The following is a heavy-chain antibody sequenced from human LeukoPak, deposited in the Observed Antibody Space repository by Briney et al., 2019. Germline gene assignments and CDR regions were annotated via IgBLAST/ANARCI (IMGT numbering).Heavy chain of an antibody. V-gene: IGHV4-38-2*01. CDR2: FYHSGST. J-gene: IGHJ4*02. Sequence: SSETLSLTCAVSGYSINSGYYWGWIRQPPGKGLEWIGSFYHSGSTYYNPSLKSRVTISVDTSRNQFSLKLTSVTAADTAVYYCARLGGGGTNYYFVYWGQRTLVTVSS. D-gene: IGHD2-15*01. CDR1: GYSINSGYY. CDR3: ARLGGGGTNYYFVY.